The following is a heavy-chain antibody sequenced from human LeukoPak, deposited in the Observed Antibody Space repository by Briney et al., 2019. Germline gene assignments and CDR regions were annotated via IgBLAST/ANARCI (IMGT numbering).Heavy chain of an antibody. Sequence: GGSLRLSCAASGFTFSSYSMNWVRQAPGKGLEWVSSISSSSSYIYYADSVKGRFTISRDNSKNSLYLQMNSLRAEDTAVYYRARDRGIAAAGRVNWFDPWGQGTLVTVSS. CDR2: ISSSSSYI. CDR1: GFTFSSYS. V-gene: IGHV3-21*01. J-gene: IGHJ5*02. D-gene: IGHD6-13*01. CDR3: ARDRGIAAAGRVNWFDP.